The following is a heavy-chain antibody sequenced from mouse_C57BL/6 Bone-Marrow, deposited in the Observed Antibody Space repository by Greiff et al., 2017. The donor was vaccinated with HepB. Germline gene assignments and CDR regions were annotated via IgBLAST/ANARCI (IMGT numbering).Heavy chain of an antibody. V-gene: IGHV3-6*01. CDR1: GYSITSGYY. J-gene: IGHJ3*01. CDR3: ARGGIYYDYDDGFCFAY. Sequence: DVHLVESGPGLVKPSQSLSLTCSVTGYSITSGYYWNWIRQFPGNKLEWMGYISYDGSNNYNPSLKNRISITRDTSKNQFFLKLNSVTTEDTATYYCARGGIYYDYDDGFCFAYWGQGTLVTVSA. D-gene: IGHD2-4*01. CDR2: ISYDGSN.